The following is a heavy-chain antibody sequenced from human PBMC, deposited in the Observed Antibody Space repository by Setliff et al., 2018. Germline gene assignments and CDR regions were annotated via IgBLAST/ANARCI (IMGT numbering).Heavy chain of an antibody. J-gene: IGHJ5*02. CDR3: ARGRNVAARLLDA. D-gene: IGHD6-6*01. V-gene: IGHV4-34*01. CDR1: GGTFSDYY. Sequence: SETLSLTCAAYGGTFSDYYWTWIRQPPGKGLEWVGEINHRGSTTYNPSLKSRVTISVDTSKDQFSLKVISMTAADTAIYYCARGRNVAARLLDAWGQGARVTVSS. CDR2: INHRGST.